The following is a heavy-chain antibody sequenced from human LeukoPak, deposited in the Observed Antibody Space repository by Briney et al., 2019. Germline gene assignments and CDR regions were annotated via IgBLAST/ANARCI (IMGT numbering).Heavy chain of an antibody. J-gene: IGHJ6*02. Sequence: GGSLRLSCAASGFTFSDYYMSWIRQAPGKGLEWVSYISSSGSTIYYADSVKGRFTISRDNAKNSLYLQMNSLRAEDTAVYYCARGPYYYGSGPRGVGYSYGMDVWGQGTTVTVSS. V-gene: IGHV3-11*01. D-gene: IGHD3-10*01. CDR1: GFTFSDYY. CDR3: ARGPYYYGSGPRGVGYSYGMDV. CDR2: ISSSGSTI.